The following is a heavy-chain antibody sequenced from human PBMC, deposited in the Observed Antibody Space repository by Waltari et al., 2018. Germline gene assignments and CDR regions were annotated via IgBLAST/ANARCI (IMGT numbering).Heavy chain of an antibody. CDR3: ARGGGIAALPRGYAFDI. D-gene: IGHD6-6*01. V-gene: IGHV4-59*01. Sequence: QVQLQESGPGLVKPSETLSLTCTVSGGSLSSYYWSWIRQPPGKGLEWIGYIYYSGSTNYNPSLKSRVTISVDTSKNQFSLKLSSVTAADTAVYYCARGGGIAALPRGYAFDIWGQGTMVTVSS. CDR1: GGSLSSYY. J-gene: IGHJ3*02. CDR2: IYYSGST.